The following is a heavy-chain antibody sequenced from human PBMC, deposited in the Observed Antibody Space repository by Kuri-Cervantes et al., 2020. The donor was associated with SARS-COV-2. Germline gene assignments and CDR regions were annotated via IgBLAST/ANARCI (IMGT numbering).Heavy chain of an antibody. CDR2: IYYSGST. CDR3: ASCPGGLPYYYYGMGV. J-gene: IGHJ6*02. Sequence: LRLSCTVSGGSISSANYYWSWIRQPPGKGLEWIGYIYYSGSTYYNPSLKSRITISVDTSKNQFSLKLSSVTAADTAVYYCASCPGGLPYYYYGMGVWGQGTTVTVSS. D-gene: IGHD5-18*01. V-gene: IGHV4-30-4*01. CDR1: GGSISSANYY.